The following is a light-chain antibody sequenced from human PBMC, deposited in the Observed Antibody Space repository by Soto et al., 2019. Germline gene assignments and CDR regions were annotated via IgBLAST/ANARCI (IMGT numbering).Light chain of an antibody. J-gene: IGLJ1*01. Sequence: QSVLTQSPSVSAAPGQKVTISCSGSSSNIGGNSVSWYQQLPGTAPKLLIYDDNKRPSGIPDRFSGSKSGTSATLGITGFQNGEEDDYYCGSWDSSLSADVLGTGTKVTV. CDR3: GSWDSSLSADV. CDR1: SSNIGGNS. V-gene: IGLV1-51*01. CDR2: DDN.